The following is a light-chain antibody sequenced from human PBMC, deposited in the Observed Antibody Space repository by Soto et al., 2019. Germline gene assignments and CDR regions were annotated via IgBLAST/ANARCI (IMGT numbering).Light chain of an antibody. J-gene: IGLJ1*01. CDR2: DVS. V-gene: IGLV2-14*01. Sequence: QSALTQPPSASGSPGQSVTISCTGTSSDVGGYNYVSWYQQHPGKAPKLMIYDVSKRPSEVSNRFSGSKSGNTASLTISGLQAEDEADYYCSSYTSSSTLGVFGTGTKVTVL. CDR1: SSDVGGYNY. CDR3: SSYTSSSTLGV.